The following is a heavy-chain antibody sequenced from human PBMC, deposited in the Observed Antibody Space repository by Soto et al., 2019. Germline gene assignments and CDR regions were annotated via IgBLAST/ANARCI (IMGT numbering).Heavy chain of an antibody. CDR2: VYRSGST. J-gene: IGHJ5*02. D-gene: IGHD4-17*01. CDR3: ARNGVYSLGS. CDR1: GGSISSDNW. V-gene: IGHV4-4*02. Sequence: QVPLQESGPGLVKPSGTLSLTCAVSGGSISSDNWWNWVRQPPGQGLEWIGEVYRSGSTNYDPSLKSRVTISIDMSKNQCSLTLTSVTAADTAMYYCARNGVYSLGSWGQGTLVTVSS.